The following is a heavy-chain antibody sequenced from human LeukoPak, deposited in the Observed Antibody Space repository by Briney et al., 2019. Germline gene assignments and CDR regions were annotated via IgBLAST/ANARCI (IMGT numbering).Heavy chain of an antibody. CDR3: ARGTTVTNFNFDY. CDR2: IYYSGST. D-gene: IGHD4-17*01. J-gene: IGHJ4*02. V-gene: IGHV4-39*01. CDR1: GGSISSSSYY. Sequence: SETLSLTCTVSGGSISSSSYYWGWIRQPPGKGLEWIGSIYYSGSTYYNPSLKSRATISVDTSKNQFSLKLSSVTAADTAVYYCARGTTVTNFNFDYWGQGTLVTVSS.